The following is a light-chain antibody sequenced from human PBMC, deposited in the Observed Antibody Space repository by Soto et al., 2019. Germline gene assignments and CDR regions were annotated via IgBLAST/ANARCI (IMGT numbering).Light chain of an antibody. CDR1: QSVSSSY. J-gene: IGKJ2*01. CDR2: GAS. V-gene: IGKV3-20*01. Sequence: EIVLTQSPGTLSLSPGDRATLSCRASQSVSSSYLAWYQQKPGQATRLLISGASSRATGIPDRFSGSGSGTDFTLTISRLEPEDVAVYYCQHYGSSPYTFGQGTKLEIK. CDR3: QHYGSSPYT.